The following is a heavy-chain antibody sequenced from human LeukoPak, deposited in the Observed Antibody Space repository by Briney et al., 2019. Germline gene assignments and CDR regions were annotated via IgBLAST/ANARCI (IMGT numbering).Heavy chain of an antibody. CDR1: GGSIISSSYY. CDR2: IYYSGST. J-gene: IGHJ4*02. D-gene: IGHD6-6*01. V-gene: IGHV4-39*01. CDR3: ARRGDSSSYHFDY. Sequence: PSETLSLTCTVSGGSIISSSYYWGWIRQPPGKGLEWIGSIYYSGSTYYNPSLKSRVTISVDTSKNQFSLKLSSVTAADTAVYYCARRGDSSSYHFDYWGQGTLVTVSS.